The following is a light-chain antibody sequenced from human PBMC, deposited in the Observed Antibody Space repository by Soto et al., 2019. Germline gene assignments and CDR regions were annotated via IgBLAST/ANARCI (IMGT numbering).Light chain of an antibody. CDR3: QQRHMWHIT. CDR2: DAY. CDR1: QSFRGL. V-gene: IGKV3-11*01. J-gene: IGKJ5*01. Sequence: EVLLTQSPVTLSLSPGERATLSCRASQSFRGLLAWYQQRPGQAPRLLIYDAYNRATGIPPRFSGSGSETDFTLTISSLEPEDSAVYYCQQRHMWHITFGQGTRLETK.